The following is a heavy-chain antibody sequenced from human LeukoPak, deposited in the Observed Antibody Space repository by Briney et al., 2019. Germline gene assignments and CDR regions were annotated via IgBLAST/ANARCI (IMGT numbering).Heavy chain of an antibody. J-gene: IGHJ3*02. Sequence: SETLSLTCTVSGGSISSGDYYWSWIRQPPGKGLEWIGYIYYSGSTYYNPSLKSRVTISVDTSKNQFSLKLSSVTAADTAVYYCARGSYYYDSSGYNDAFDTWGQGTMVTVSS. CDR1: GGSISSGDYY. CDR3: ARGSYYYDSSGYNDAFDT. V-gene: IGHV4-30-4*01. CDR2: IYYSGST. D-gene: IGHD3-22*01.